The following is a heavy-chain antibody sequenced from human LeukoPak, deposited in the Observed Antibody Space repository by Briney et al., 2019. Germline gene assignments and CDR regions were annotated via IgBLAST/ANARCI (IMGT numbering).Heavy chain of an antibody. V-gene: IGHV1-2*02. D-gene: IGHD3-22*01. CDR1: GYTFTGYY. Sequence: GASVKVSCKASGYTFTGYYMHWVRQAPGQGLEWMGWINPNSGGTNYAQKFQGRVTMTRDTSISTAYMELSRLRSDDTAVYYCARGGHGSYDSSGSPAWYFDLWGRGTLVTVSS. J-gene: IGHJ2*01. CDR3: ARGGHGSYDSSGSPAWYFDL. CDR2: INPNSGGT.